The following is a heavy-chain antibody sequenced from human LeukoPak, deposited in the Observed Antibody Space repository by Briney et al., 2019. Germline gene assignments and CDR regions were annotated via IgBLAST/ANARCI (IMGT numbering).Heavy chain of an antibody. D-gene: IGHD3-22*01. V-gene: IGHV1-69-2*01. CDR1: GYTFTDYY. Sequence: ASVKISCKVSGYTFTDYYMHWVQQAPGKGLEWMGLVDPEDGETIYAEKFQGRVTITADTSTDTAYMELSSLRSEDTAVYYCTNYYDSIHYSGMDVWGQGTTVTVSS. CDR2: VDPEDGET. CDR3: TNYYDSIHYSGMDV. J-gene: IGHJ6*02.